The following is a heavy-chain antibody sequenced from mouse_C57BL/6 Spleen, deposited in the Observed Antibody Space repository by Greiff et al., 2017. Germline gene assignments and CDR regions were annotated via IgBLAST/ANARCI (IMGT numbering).Heavy chain of an antibody. J-gene: IGHJ3*01. CDR2: IHPNSGST. V-gene: IGHV1-64*01. CDR1: GYTFTSYW. CDR3: ARYGGSSYGWFAY. D-gene: IGHD1-1*01. Sequence: QVQLQQPGAELVKPGASVKLSCKASGYTFTSYWMHWVKQRPGQGLEWIGMIHPNSGSTNYNEKFKSKATLTVDTSSSTAYMQLSSLTSDASEVYYCARYGGSSYGWFAYWGQGTLVTVSA.